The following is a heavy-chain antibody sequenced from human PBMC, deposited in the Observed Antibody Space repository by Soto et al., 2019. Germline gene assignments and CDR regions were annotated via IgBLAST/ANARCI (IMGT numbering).Heavy chain of an antibody. J-gene: IGHJ4*02. Sequence: EVQLVESGGGLVKPGGSLRLSCAASGFTFSSYSMNWVRQAPGKGLEWVSSISSSRSYIYYADSVKGRFTISRDNAKNSLYLQMNSLRAEDTAVYYCARDNARGDYSIDYWGQGTLVTVSS. CDR1: GFTFSSYS. CDR3: ARDNARGDYSIDY. V-gene: IGHV3-21*01. CDR2: ISSSRSYI. D-gene: IGHD4-17*01.